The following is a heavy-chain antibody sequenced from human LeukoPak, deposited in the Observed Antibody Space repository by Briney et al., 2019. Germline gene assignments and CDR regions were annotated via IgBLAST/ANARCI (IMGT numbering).Heavy chain of an antibody. J-gene: IGHJ4*02. Sequence: GGSLRLSCVASGFTFRNYYMSWIRQAPGKGLEWVAVISYDGSNKYYADSVKGRFTISRDNSKNTLYLQMNSLRAEDTAVYYCAKDYFDYWGQGTLVTVSS. V-gene: IGHV3-30*18. CDR2: ISYDGSNK. CDR3: AKDYFDY. CDR1: GFTFRNYY.